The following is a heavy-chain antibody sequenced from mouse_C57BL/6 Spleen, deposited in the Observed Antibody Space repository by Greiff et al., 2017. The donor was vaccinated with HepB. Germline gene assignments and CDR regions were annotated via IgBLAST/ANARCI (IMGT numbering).Heavy chain of an antibody. CDR1: GYTFTDYN. CDR3: ATGGGYDGGRFAY. D-gene: IGHD2-2*01. V-gene: IGHV1-18*01. Sequence: EVQLQQSGPELVKPGASVKIPCKASGYTFTDYNMDWVKQSHGKSLEWIVDINPNNGGTIYNQKFKGKATLTVDKSSSTAYMELRSLTSEDTAVYYWATGGGYDGGRFAYWGQGTLVTVSA. J-gene: IGHJ3*01. CDR2: INPNNGGT.